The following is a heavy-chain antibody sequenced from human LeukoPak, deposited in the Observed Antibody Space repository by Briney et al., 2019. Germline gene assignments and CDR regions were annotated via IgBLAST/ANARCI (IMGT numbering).Heavy chain of an antibody. CDR2: ISSRSTTI. CDR3: ARGAAGGSRYFDL. CDR1: GFIFSSYE. V-gene: IGHV3-48*03. D-gene: IGHD6-13*01. J-gene: IGHJ2*01. Sequence: GGSLRLSCAASGFIFSSYEMNWVRQAPGKGLEWVSYISSRSTTIYYADSVKGRFTISRDNAKNSLYLQMNSLRAEDTAVYYCARGAAGGSRYFDLWGRGTLVTVSS.